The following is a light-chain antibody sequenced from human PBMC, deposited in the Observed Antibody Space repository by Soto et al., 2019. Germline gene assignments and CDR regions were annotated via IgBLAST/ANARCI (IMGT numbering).Light chain of an antibody. CDR3: QQYDTYSRT. J-gene: IGKJ1*01. V-gene: IGKV1-5*03. Sequence: DIQMTQSPSTLSASVGDTVTITCRASQSISSWLAWYQQKPGKAPKVLIYRASKLESGVPSRFSGSGSGTEFTLTISSLQPDDFATYYCQQYDTYSRTFGQGTKVDIK. CDR1: QSISSW. CDR2: RAS.